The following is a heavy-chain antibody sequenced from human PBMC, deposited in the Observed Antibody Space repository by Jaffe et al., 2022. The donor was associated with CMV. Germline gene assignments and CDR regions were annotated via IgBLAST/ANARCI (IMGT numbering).Heavy chain of an antibody. CDR1: GYSFTSYW. D-gene: IGHD6-13*01. Sequence: EVQLVQSGAEVKKPGESLKISCKGSGYSFTSYWIGWVRQMPGKGLEWMGIIYPGDSDTRYSPSFQGQVTISADKSISTAYLQWSSLKASDTAMYYCARRGAADNNYYYYYGMDVWGQGTTVTVSS. V-gene: IGHV5-51*01. CDR3: ARRGAADNNYYYYYGMDV. CDR2: IYPGDSDT. J-gene: IGHJ6*02.